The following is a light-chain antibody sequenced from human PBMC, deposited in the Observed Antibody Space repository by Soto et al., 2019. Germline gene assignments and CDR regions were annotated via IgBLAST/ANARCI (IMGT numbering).Light chain of an antibody. CDR3: SSYTTTNTRQIV. J-gene: IGLJ1*01. Sequence: SVLTQPASLSGSPGQSITISCPGTSSDVGGYNYVSWYQHHPGKAPKLMIFDVSNRPSGVSNRFSGSKSGNTASLTISGLQPEDEADYSCSSYTTTNTRQIVFGTGTKVTVL. V-gene: IGLV2-14*03. CDR1: SSDVGGYNY. CDR2: DVS.